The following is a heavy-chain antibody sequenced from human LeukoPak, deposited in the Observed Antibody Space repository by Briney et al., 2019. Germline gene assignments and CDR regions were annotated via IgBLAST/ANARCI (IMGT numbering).Heavy chain of an antibody. D-gene: IGHD1-14*01. V-gene: IGHV3-7*01. Sequence: GGSLTLSCAASGCTFSGHWMSWVRQAPGKGLEWVANINQGGSDKYYVDSVKGRFTISRDNANNLLYLQMNSLRGEDTVVYYCTRDRSRAEDDWGKGTLVTVSS. CDR1: GCTFSGHW. CDR2: INQGGSDK. CDR3: TRDRSRAEDD. J-gene: IGHJ4*02.